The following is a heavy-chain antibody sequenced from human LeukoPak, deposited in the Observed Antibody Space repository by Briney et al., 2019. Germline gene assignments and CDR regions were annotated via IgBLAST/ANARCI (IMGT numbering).Heavy chain of an antibody. CDR2: IYSGGST. Sequence: SETLSLTCTVSGGSITGYYWTWIRQPAGKGLEWLGRIYSGGSTNYNPPLKSRVTMSVDTSKNQSSLKLSSVTAADTAVYYCATGRDADSARGYYDMDVWGQGTTVTVSS. CDR1: GGSITGYY. V-gene: IGHV4-4*07. D-gene: IGHD5-24*01. CDR3: ATGRDADSARGYYDMDV. J-gene: IGHJ6*02.